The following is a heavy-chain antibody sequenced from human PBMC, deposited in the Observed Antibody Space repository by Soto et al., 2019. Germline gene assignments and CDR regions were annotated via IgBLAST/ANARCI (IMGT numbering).Heavy chain of an antibody. CDR3: ARHFSGVYGMDV. Sequence: SETLSLTCTVSGGSIRTYYWSWIRQPPGKGLEWIGSFHYGGNTYYNPSLKSRVITSVDTSKNHFSLKLTSVTGADTAIYYCARHFSGVYGMDVWGQGTTVTVS. CDR1: GGSIRTYY. V-gene: IGHV4-59*05. CDR2: FHYGGNT. D-gene: IGHD2-8*01. J-gene: IGHJ6*02.